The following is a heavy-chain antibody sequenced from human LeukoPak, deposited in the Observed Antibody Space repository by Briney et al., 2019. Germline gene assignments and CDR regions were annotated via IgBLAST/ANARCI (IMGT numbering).Heavy chain of an antibody. J-gene: IGHJ3*01. CDR2: IYYSGST. Sequence: SETLSLTCTVSGGSISSSNYYWGWIRQPPGKGLEWIGNIYYSGSTYYNPSLKSRVTISVDTSKNQFSLKLNSVTAADTAVFYCASSTWYSSGPSFWGQGTMVTVSS. CDR3: ASSTWYSSGPSF. D-gene: IGHD6-19*01. V-gene: IGHV4-39*07. CDR1: GGSISSSNYY.